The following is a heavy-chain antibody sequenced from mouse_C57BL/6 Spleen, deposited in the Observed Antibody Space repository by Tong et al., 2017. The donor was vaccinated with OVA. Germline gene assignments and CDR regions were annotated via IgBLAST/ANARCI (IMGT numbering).Heavy chain of an antibody. V-gene: IGHV1-39*01. D-gene: IGHD2-2*01. CDR3: AREYGYYYAMDY. CDR2: INPYYGST. Sequence: EIQLQQTGPELVKPGASVKISCKASGYSFTDYIMLWVKQSHGKSLEWIGNINPYYGSTSYNLKFKGKATLTVDKSSSTAYMQLNSLTSEDSAVYYCAREYGYYYAMDYWGQGTSVTVSS. CDR1: GYSFTDYI. J-gene: IGHJ4*01.